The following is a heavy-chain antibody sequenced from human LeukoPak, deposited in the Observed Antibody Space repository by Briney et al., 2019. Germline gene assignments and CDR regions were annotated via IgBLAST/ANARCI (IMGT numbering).Heavy chain of an antibody. Sequence: GGSLRLSCAASGFSVSGNWMHWVRQAPGKGLVWVSRINSDGSSTNYADSVKGRFTISRDNSKNTLYLQMNSLRAEDTAVYYCAKSYYYGSGSYYTYFDYWGQGTLVTVSS. CDR2: INSDGSST. CDR3: AKSYYYGSGSYYTYFDY. J-gene: IGHJ4*02. V-gene: IGHV3-74*01. CDR1: GFSVSGNW. D-gene: IGHD3-10*01.